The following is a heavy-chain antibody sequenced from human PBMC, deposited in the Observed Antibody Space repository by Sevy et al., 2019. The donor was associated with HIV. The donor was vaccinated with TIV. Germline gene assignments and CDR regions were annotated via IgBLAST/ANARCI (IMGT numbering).Heavy chain of an antibody. V-gene: IGHV2-5*02. CDR3: AHRGIDSWYHY. CDR1: GFSLSTAGLG. D-gene: IGHD6-13*01. CDR2: IYWDGDK. J-gene: IGHJ4*02. Sequence: SGPTLVKPTETLTLTCTFSGFSLSTAGLGVGWIRQPPTKALQWLGVIYWDGDKYYTPSLKTRLTITMDTYKNLVVLTMTNMDPVDTATYYCAHRGIDSWYHYWGQGTLVTVSS.